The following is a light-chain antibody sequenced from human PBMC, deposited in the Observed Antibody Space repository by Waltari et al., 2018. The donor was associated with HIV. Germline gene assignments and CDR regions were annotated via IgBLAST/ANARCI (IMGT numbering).Light chain of an antibody. CDR1: SSDVGAFDY. J-gene: IGLJ3*02. V-gene: IGLV2-14*03. CDR2: DVN. CDR3: CSYTIARTFL. Sequence: QSALTQPASVSGSPGQSTTISCTGTSSDVGAFDYVSWPPQHPGMAPKLIIYDVNTRPSGGSSRFSGSKSGDTASLTISALRAEDEGDYYCCSYTIARTFLFGGGTKLTVL.